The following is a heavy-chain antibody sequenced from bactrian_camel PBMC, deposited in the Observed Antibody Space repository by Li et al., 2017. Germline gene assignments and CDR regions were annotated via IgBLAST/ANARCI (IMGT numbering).Heavy chain of an antibody. V-gene: IGHV3S1*01. Sequence: HVQLVESGGGSVQAGGSLRLSCEGSGVTLSRACMGWFRQAPGKVRERVATIYHLGPPTYYSDSVKGRFTISQDNVKNTVYLQMDSLKPEDTAMYYCAAGRWVANDCIGFAFWAQGTQVTVS. J-gene: IGHJ6*01. CDR2: IYHLGPPT. CDR3: AAGRWVANDCIGFAF. CDR1: GVTLSRAC. D-gene: IGHD1*01.